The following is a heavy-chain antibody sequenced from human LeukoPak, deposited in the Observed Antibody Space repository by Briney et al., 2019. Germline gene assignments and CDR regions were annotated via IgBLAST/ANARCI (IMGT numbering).Heavy chain of an antibody. CDR1: RFTFNTYA. CDR2: INTQGTYT. CDR3: VIDLGDYNDF. D-gene: IGHD2-15*01. V-gene: IGHV3-74*01. J-gene: IGHJ4*02. Sequence: GGSLRLSCAASRFTFNTYAMNWVRQDPGRGLLWVSRINTQGTYTNYADSVKGRFTISRDNAENTLYLQMSSLRADDTAVYYCVIDLGDYNDFWGQGTLVSVSS.